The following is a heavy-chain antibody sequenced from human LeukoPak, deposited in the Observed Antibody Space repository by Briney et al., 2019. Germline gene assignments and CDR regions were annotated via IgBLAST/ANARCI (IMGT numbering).Heavy chain of an antibody. D-gene: IGHD1-26*01. Sequence: ASVKVSCKASGYTFTSYYMHWVRQAPGQGLEWMGWISAYNGNTNYAQKLQGRVTMTTDTSTSTAYMELRSLRSDDTAVYYCARNQYSGSYSPRDGMDVWGKGTTVTVSS. CDR3: ARNQYSGSYSPRDGMDV. V-gene: IGHV1-18*04. J-gene: IGHJ6*04. CDR2: ISAYNGNT. CDR1: GYTFTSYY.